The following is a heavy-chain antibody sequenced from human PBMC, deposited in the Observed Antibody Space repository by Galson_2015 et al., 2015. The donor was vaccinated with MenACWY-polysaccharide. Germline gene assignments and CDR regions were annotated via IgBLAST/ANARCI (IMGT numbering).Heavy chain of an antibody. V-gene: IGHV3-30-3*01. CDR1: GFTFSTYA. Sequence: SLRLSCAASGFTFSTYAMHWVRQAPGKGLEWVAVISYDGSNKYYADSVKGRFTVSRDNSKNTLYLQMNSLRAEDTAVYYCARTYCDRTNRYGMDVWGQGTTVTVS. J-gene: IGHJ6*02. CDR3: ARTYCDRTNRYGMDV. CDR2: ISYDGSNK. D-gene: IGHD2/OR15-2a*01.